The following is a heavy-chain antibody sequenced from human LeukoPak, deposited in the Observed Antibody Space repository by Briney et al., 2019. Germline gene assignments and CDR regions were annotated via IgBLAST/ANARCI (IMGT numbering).Heavy chain of an antibody. Sequence: PSGTLSLTCAVSGGSISSSNWWSWVRQPPGKGLEWIGEIYDSGSTNYNPSLKSRATISVDKSKNQFSLKLSSVPAADTAVYYCARDRTAALVYWGQGTLVTVSS. J-gene: IGHJ4*02. CDR2: IYDSGST. D-gene: IGHD6-13*01. CDR3: ARDRTAALVY. CDR1: GGSISSSNW. V-gene: IGHV4-4*02.